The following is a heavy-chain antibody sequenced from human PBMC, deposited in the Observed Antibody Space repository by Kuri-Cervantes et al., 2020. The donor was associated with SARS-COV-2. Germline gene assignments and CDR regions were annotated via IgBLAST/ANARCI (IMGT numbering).Heavy chain of an antibody. CDR1: GFIFDDYA. D-gene: IGHD2/OR15-2a*01. CDR3: AKDFYAAVSGTAINY. J-gene: IGHJ4*01. Sequence: GGSLRLSCAASGFIFDDYAIHWVRQAPGKGLEWVSGISWNSDNMDYADSVKGRFTISRDNAKNTLYLQMNSPRAEDTAVYYCAKDFYAAVSGTAINYWGQGTMVTVSS. V-gene: IGHV3-9*01. CDR2: ISWNSDNM.